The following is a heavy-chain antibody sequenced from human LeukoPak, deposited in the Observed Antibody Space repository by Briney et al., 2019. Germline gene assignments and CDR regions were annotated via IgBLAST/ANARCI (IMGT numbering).Heavy chain of an antibody. D-gene: IGHD3-22*01. Sequence: GGSLRLSCAASGFTFSNAWMSWVRQAPGKGLEWVGRIKSKTDGGTTDYAAPVKGRFAISRDDSKNTVYLQMNSLRAEDTAVYYCTTAAEYNYDSSAYYQYDYWGQGTLVTVSS. V-gene: IGHV3-15*01. CDR3: TTAAEYNYDSSAYYQYDY. J-gene: IGHJ4*02. CDR1: GFTFSNAW. CDR2: IKSKTDGGTT.